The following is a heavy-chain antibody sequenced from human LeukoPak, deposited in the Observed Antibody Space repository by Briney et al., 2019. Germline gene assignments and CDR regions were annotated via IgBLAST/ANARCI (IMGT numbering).Heavy chain of an antibody. CDR2: IYYSGST. D-gene: IGHD3-22*01. V-gene: IGHV4-31*03. CDR1: GGSISSGGYY. CDR3: ARYDYDSSGARDFDY. J-gene: IGHJ4*02. Sequence: PSQTLSLTCTVSGGSISSGGYYWSWIRQHPGKGLEWIGYIYYSGSTYYNLSLKSRVTISVDTSKNQFSLKLSSVTAADTAVYYCARYDYDSSGARDFDYWGQGTLVTVSS.